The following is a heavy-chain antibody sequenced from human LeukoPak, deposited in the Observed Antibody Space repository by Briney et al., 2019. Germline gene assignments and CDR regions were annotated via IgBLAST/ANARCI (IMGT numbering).Heavy chain of an antibody. CDR1: GFTFSSYW. D-gene: IGHD3-22*01. Sequence: GGSLRLSCAASGFTFSSYWMSWVRQAPGKGLEWVSYISSSSPTIYYADSVKGRFTISRDHAKNSLFLQMNSLRADDTAVYYCAREDYNSGPYFDNWGQGTLVTVSS. CDR2: ISSSSPTI. CDR3: AREDYNSGPYFDN. V-gene: IGHV3-48*04. J-gene: IGHJ4*02.